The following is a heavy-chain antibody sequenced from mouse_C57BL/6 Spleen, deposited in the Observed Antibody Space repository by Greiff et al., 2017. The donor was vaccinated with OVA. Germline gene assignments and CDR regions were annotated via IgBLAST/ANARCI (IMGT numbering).Heavy chain of an antibody. Sequence: EVKLVESGEGLVKPGGSLKLSCAASGFTFSSYAMSWVRQTPEKRLEWVAYISSGGDYIYYADTVKGRFTISRDNARNTLYLQMSSLKSEDTAMXYCTRRDYDYGGAMDFWGQGTSVTVSS. CDR2: ISSGGDYI. J-gene: IGHJ4*01. CDR3: TRRDYDYGGAMDF. CDR1: GFTFSSYA. V-gene: IGHV5-9-1*02. D-gene: IGHD2-4*01.